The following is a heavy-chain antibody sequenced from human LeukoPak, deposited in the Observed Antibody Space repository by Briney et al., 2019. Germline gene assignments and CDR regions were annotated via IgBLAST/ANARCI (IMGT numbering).Heavy chain of an antibody. CDR2: IKKDGSEE. D-gene: IGHD6-13*01. J-gene: IGHJ6*03. V-gene: IGHV3-7*01. CDR1: EFTFSDYW. CDR3: ARSGSSSWDYYYYMDV. Sequence: PGGSLRLSCAASEFTFSDYWMSWVRQAPGKGPEWVANIKKDGSEEHYVDSVKGRFTVSRDNAKNSLFLQMNSLRVEDTAVYYCARSGSSSWDYYYYMDVWGKGTTVTVSS.